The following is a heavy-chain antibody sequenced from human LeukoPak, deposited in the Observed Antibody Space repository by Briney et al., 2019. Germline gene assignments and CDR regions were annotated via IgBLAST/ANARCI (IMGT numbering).Heavy chain of an antibody. CDR3: ARWYGLRGLFDY. V-gene: IGHV1-2*06. CDR1: GYTFTGYY. J-gene: IGHJ4*02. D-gene: IGHD3-10*01. Sequence: GASVTVSCKASGYTFTGYYMHWVRQAPGQGLEWMGRINPNSGGTHYAHKFQGRVTMTRVTSSSTAYMELSRLRSDDTAVYYCARWYGLRGLFDYWGQGTLVTVSS. CDR2: INPNSGGT.